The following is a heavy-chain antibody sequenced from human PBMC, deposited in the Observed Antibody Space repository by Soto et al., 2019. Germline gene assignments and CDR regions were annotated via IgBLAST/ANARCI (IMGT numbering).Heavy chain of an antibody. CDR2: ISYDGSN. Sequence: GGSLRLSCAASGFTFSSYWMSWVRQAPGKGLEWVAVISYDGSNYYADSVKGRFTISRDNSKNTLYLQMNSLRAEDTAIYYCAKDYSGPADYWGQGTLVTVSS. J-gene: IGHJ4*02. CDR1: GFTFSSYW. CDR3: AKDYSGPADY. D-gene: IGHD5-12*01. V-gene: IGHV3-30*18.